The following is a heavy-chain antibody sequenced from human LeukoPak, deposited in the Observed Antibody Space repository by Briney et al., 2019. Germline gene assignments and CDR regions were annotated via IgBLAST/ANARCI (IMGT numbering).Heavy chain of an antibody. CDR2: ITQDGSDK. CDR1: GFTFSSYS. Sequence: RGSLRLSCAASGFTFSSYSMSWVRQAPGKGLEWVADITQDGSDKYYVDSVKGRFTISRDNAKNTLYLQMNSLRADDTALYYCTRQYSRSWFALGYFDYWGRRTLVTVSS. V-gene: IGHV3-7*01. CDR3: TRQYSRSWFALGYFDY. J-gene: IGHJ4*02. D-gene: IGHD6-13*01.